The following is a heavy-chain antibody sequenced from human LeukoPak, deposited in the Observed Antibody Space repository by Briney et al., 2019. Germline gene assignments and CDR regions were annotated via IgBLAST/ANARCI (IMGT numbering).Heavy chain of an antibody. Sequence: PGGSLRLSCAASGFTFDDYAMHWVRQAPGKGLEWVSLISGDGGSTYYADSVKGRFTISRDNSKNSLYLQMNSLRTEDTALYYCAKDIPYYYDSSVGGQFDYWGQGTLVTVSS. V-gene: IGHV3-43*02. CDR2: ISGDGGST. CDR3: AKDIPYYYDSSVGGQFDY. CDR1: GFTFDDYA. J-gene: IGHJ4*02. D-gene: IGHD3-22*01.